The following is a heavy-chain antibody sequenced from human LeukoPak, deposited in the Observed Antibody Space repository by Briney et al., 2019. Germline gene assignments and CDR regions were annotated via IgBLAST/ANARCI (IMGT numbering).Heavy chain of an antibody. CDR1: GFTFSDYY. CDR2: ISSRGSTI. D-gene: IGHD5-18*01. CDR3: ARGKSGYSYGYEDYYYYYMDV. V-gene: IGHV3-11*04. J-gene: IGHJ6*03. Sequence: PRGALRLSCAASGFTFSDYYMSWIRQAPGKGLEWVSYISSRGSTIYYADSVKGRFTISRGNAKNSLYLQMNSLRAEDTAVYYCARGKSGYSYGYEDYYYYYMDVWGKGTTVTVSS.